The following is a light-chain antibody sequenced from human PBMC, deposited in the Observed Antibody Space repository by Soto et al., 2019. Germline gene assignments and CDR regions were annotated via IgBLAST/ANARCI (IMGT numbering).Light chain of an antibody. CDR2: GAS. CDR1: QRISSD. CDR3: XXXXXXPPLT. V-gene: IGKV3-15*01. J-gene: IGKJ4*01. Sequence: EIVLTQSPATLSVSPGERATLSCRASQRISSDLAWYQQKPGQAPRLLMYGASTRATGIPARFSGSGSGTEFTLTISXLQXXXXXXXXXXXXXXXPPLTFGGGTKVDIK.